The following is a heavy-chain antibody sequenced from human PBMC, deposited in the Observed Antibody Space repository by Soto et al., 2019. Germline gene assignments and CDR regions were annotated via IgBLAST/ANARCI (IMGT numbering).Heavy chain of an antibody. CDR3: VRAPGEIFGYFHYAMDV. V-gene: IGHV3-48*02. J-gene: IGHJ6*02. Sequence: GGSLRLSCAASGFIFSTYSMNWVRQAPGKGLEWVSYISGSSGAIYYADSVKGRFTISRDKAKNSLYLEMNSLRDEDTAVYYCVRAPGEIFGYFHYAMDVWGRGTTVTV. CDR2: ISGSSGAI. D-gene: IGHD3-3*01. CDR1: GFIFSTYS.